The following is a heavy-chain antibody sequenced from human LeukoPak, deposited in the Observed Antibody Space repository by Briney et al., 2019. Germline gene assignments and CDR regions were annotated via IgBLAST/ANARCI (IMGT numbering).Heavy chain of an antibody. D-gene: IGHD3-3*01. CDR3: ARDNLVTIFGVVHFDY. J-gene: IGHJ4*02. CDR2: ISYDGSNK. V-gene: IGHV3-30*04. CDR1: GFTFSSYA. Sequence: GGSLRLSCAASGFTFSSYAMHWVRQAPGKGLEWVAVISYDGSNKYYADSVKGRFTISRDNAKNSLYLQMNSLRAEDTAVYYCARDNLVTIFGVVHFDYWGQGTLVTVSS.